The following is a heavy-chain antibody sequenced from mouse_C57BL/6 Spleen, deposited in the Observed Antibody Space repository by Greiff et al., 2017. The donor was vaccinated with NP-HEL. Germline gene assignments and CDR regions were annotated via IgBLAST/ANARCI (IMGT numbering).Heavy chain of an antibody. CDR3: ARTVVANWYFDV. CDR2: IDPNSGGT. D-gene: IGHD1-1*01. J-gene: IGHJ1*03. CDR1: CYTFTSYW. Sequence: QVPLQQPGAVLVKPGASVQLSCNASCYTFTSYWLHWVMHSPGRGLEWIGRIDPNSGGTKYNEKFKSKATLTVDKPSSTAYMQLSSLTSEDSAVYYCARTVVANWYFDVWGTGTTVTVSS. V-gene: IGHV1-72*01.